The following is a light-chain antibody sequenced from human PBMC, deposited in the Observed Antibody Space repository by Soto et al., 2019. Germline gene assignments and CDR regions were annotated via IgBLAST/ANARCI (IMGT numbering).Light chain of an antibody. CDR3: LQGLQTPYT. V-gene: IGKV2-28*01. Sequence: DIVMTQSPVSLPVTPGDPASMSCRSDQSLLHSKGHNYLNWYLVKPGQPPQLLIYLGSNRAAGGPDRFSGSGSGTEFTLEISRVEAEDVGVYYCLQGLQTPYTFGQGTKLEIK. CDR1: QSLLHSKGHNY. J-gene: IGKJ2*01. CDR2: LGS.